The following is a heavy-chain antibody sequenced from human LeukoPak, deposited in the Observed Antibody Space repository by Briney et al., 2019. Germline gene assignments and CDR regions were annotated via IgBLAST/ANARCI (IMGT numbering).Heavy chain of an antibody. D-gene: IGHD3-10*01. CDR1: GGTFSSYA. J-gene: IGHJ5*02. V-gene: IGHV1-69*13. Sequence: GASVKVSCKASGGTFSSYAISWVRQAPGQGLEWMGGIIPIFGTANYAQKFQGRVTITADESTSTAYMELSSLRSEDTAVYYCAREGDYYGSGSYYNVWFDPGAREPWSPSPQ. CDR3: AREGDYYGSGSYYNVWFDP. CDR2: IIPIFGTA.